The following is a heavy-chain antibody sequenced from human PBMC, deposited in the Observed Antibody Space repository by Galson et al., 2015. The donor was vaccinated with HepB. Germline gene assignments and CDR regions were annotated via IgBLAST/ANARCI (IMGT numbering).Heavy chain of an antibody. D-gene: IGHD5-12*01. Sequence: PALVKPTQTLTLTCTFSGFSLSTSGMCVSWIRQPPGKALEWLARIDWDDDKYYSTSLKTRLTISKDASKNQVVLTMTNMDPVDTATYYCARSTGSGYEIHLDYWGQGTLVTVSS. V-gene: IGHV2-70*11. CDR2: IDWDDDK. CDR1: GFSLSTSGMC. J-gene: IGHJ4*02. CDR3: ARSTGSGYEIHLDY.